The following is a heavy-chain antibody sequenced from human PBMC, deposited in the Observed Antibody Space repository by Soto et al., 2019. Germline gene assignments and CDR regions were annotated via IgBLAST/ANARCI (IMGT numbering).Heavy chain of an antibody. CDR2: IYPGDSDT. J-gene: IGHJ6*02. CDR3: ARWGVDTAMVTYYYYGMDV. V-gene: IGHV5-51*01. CDR1: GYSFTSYW. Sequence: RGESLKISCKGSGYSFTSYWIGWVRQMPGKGLEWMGIIYPGDSDTRYSPSFQGQVTISADKSISTAYLQWSSLKASDTAMYYCARWGVDTAMVTYYYYGMDVWGQGTTVTVSS. D-gene: IGHD5-18*01.